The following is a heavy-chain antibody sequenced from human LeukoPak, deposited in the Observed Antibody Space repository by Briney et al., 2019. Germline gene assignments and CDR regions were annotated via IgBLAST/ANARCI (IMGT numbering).Heavy chain of an antibody. J-gene: IGHJ6*03. CDR1: GGTFSSYA. Sequence: EASVKVSCKASGGTFSSYAISWVRQAPGQGLEWMGGIIPIFGTANYAQKFRGRVTITADESTSTAYMELGSLRSEDTAVYYCAREARFGEDYYYYMDVWGKGTTVTVSS. CDR3: AREARFGEDYYYYMDV. CDR2: IIPIFGTA. V-gene: IGHV1-69*13. D-gene: IGHD3-10*01.